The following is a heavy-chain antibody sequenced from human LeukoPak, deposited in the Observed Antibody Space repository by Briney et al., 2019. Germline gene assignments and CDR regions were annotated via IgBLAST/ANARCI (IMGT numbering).Heavy chain of an antibody. CDR2: IASDESST. CDR3: ARDRPHGNDY. CDR1: GFTFSSYW. J-gene: IGHJ4*02. D-gene: IGHD4-23*01. V-gene: IGHV3-74*01. Sequence: GGSLRLSCAASGFTFSSYWMNWVRQAPGKGLVWVSRIASDESSTTYADSVKGRFSISRDNAKNTLYLQMNSLRVEDTAVYYCARDRPHGNDYWGQGTLVTVSS.